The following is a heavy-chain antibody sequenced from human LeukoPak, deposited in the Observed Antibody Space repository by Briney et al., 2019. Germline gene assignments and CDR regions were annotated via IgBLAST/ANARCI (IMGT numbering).Heavy chain of an antibody. CDR3: ARAAYIHRAFDI. D-gene: IGHD3-16*01. Sequence: KASETLSLTCSVSGGSISSYYLTWIRQPPGKGLEWIGYIYYTGSTNYNPSLKSRVTISVDKSKNQFSLKLSSVTAADTAVYYCARAAYIHRAFDIWGQGTMVTVSS. CDR2: IYYTGST. J-gene: IGHJ3*02. V-gene: IGHV4-59*12. CDR1: GGSISSYY.